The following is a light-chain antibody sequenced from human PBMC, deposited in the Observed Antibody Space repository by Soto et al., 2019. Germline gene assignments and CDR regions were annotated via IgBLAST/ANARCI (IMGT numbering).Light chain of an antibody. CDR2: DVS. Sequence: QSALTQPASVSGSPGQSITISCTGTNSDIGGYDYVSWYQQHPGKAPKLLIYDVSKRPSGLSNRFSGSKSGNTASLTISGLLTEDEADYYCSSFTGSTTCVFGGGTKLTVL. CDR3: SSFTGSTTCV. V-gene: IGLV2-14*03. CDR1: NSDIGGYDY. J-gene: IGLJ3*02.